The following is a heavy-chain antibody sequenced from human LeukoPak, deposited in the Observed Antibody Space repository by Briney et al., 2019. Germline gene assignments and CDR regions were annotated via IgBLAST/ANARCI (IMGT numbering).Heavy chain of an antibody. CDR1: GGSISSYY. J-gene: IGHJ3*02. D-gene: IGHD6-19*01. CDR3: ARSPLSFSGGAFDI. Sequence: SETLSLTCTVSGGSISSYYWSWIRQPPGKGLEWIGYIYYSGSTNYNPSLKSRVTISVDTSKNQFSLKLSSVTAADTAVYYCARSPLSFSGGAFDIWGQGTMVTVSS. CDR2: IYYSGST. V-gene: IGHV4-59*01.